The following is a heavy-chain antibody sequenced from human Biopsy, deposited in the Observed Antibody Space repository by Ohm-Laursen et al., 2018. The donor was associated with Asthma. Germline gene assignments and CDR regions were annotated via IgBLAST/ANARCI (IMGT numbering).Heavy chain of an antibody. CDR1: GGTFNTYV. CDR3: ARKAGSCISRTCYSLDF. CDR2: INSVFGTT. Sequence: SSVNVSCKSLGGTFNTYVIGWVRQAPGEGLEWMGGINSVFGTTTYPQKFQDRVTITADDSTSTVYMELSSLRSEDTAVYYCARKAGSCISRTCYSLDFWGQGTLVTVSS. V-gene: IGHV1-69*01. J-gene: IGHJ4*02. D-gene: IGHD2-2*01.